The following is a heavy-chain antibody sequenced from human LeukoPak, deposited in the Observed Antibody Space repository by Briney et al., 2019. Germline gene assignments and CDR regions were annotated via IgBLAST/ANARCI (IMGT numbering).Heavy chain of an antibody. Sequence: SETLSLTCTVSGGSINNYYWSWIRQPAGKGLEWIGRIYTLGSTNYNPSLKSRVTMSVDTSKNQFSLKLNSVTAADTAVYYCARGRYCSADICSGGDAFDIWGQGTMVSVSS. D-gene: IGHD2-15*01. J-gene: IGHJ3*02. CDR2: IYTLGST. CDR3: ARGRYCSADICSGGDAFDI. CDR1: GGSINNYY. V-gene: IGHV4-4*07.